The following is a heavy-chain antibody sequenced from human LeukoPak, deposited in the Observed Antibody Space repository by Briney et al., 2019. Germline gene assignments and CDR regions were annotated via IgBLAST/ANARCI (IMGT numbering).Heavy chain of an antibody. D-gene: IGHD3-22*01. CDR2: IKSKTDGGTI. V-gene: IGHV3-15*01. CDR3: TTETPIPGYYDSSGYYDY. J-gene: IGHJ4*02. CDR1: GVTFSNAW. Sequence: GGSLRLSCAASGVTFSNAWMSWVRQAPGKGLEWVGRIKSKTDGGTIDYVALVKGRFTISRDDSKNTLYLQMNSLRTEDTAVYYCTTETPIPGYYDSSGYYDYWGQGTLVTVPS.